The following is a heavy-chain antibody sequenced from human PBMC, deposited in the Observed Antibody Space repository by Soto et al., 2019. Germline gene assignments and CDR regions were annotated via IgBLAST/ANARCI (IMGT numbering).Heavy chain of an antibody. Sequence: QVQLLQSGAEVQKPASSVQVSCRASGGTFRSFAVSWVRHAPGQGLEWMGGIIPAQGATTYAQKFQVRVSISADQSATLVYMGLGSLRSEDTAVYYFARVFGVLYVRYSDFTWFDPWGQGILVIVSP. D-gene: IGHD2-8*02. J-gene: IGHJ5*02. CDR2: IIPAQGAT. CDR1: GGTFRSFA. CDR3: ARVFGVLYVRYSDFTWFDP. V-gene: IGHV1-69*01.